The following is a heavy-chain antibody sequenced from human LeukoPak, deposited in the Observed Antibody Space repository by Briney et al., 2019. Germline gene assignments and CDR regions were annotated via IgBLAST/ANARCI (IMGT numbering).Heavy chain of an antibody. V-gene: IGHV4-39*01. CDR3: ARRYYFVSGSYYPFDF. Sequence: PSETLSLPCNVSGGSISDNDYSWDWIRQPPGKGLEWMGCIHYSGTTYSNPSLKSRVSISVDTSKSQFSLKLRSVTAADTAVYYCARRYYFVSGSYYPFDFWGQGTLVTVSS. D-gene: IGHD3-10*01. CDR1: GGSISDNDYS. CDR2: IHYSGTT. J-gene: IGHJ4*02.